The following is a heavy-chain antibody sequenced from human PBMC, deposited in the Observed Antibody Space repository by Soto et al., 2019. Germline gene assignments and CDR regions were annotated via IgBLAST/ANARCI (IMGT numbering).Heavy chain of an antibody. D-gene: IGHD3-10*01. CDR2: INHSGST. CDR3: ARDRAVLLWFGEYQNFDY. J-gene: IGHJ4*02. Sequence: TSETLSLTCAVYGGSFSGYYWSWIRQPPGKGLEWIGEINHSGSTNYNPSLKSRVTISVDTSKNQFSLKLSSVTAADTAVYYCARDRAVLLWFGEYQNFDYWGQGTLVTVSS. V-gene: IGHV4-34*01. CDR1: GGSFSGYY.